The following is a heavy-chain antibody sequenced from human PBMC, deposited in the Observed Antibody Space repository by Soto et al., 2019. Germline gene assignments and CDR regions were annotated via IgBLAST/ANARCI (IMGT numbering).Heavy chain of an antibody. CDR2: INPNSGGT. J-gene: IGHJ6*02. V-gene: IGHV1-2*04. Sequence: ASVKVSCKACGYTFTSYAMHWVRQAPGQRLEWMGWINPNSGGTNYAQKFQGWVTMTRDTSISTAYMELSRLRSDDTAVYYCARGYCSSTSCYGDYYYGMEVWGQGTTVTVSS. CDR1: GYTFTSYA. CDR3: ARGYCSSTSCYGDYYYGMEV. D-gene: IGHD2-2*01.